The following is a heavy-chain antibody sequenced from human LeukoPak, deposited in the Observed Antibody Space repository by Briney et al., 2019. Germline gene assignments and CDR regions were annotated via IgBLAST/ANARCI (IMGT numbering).Heavy chain of an antibody. V-gene: IGHV1-69*05. D-gene: IGHD1-1*01. CDR3: ARDSDDPYRLGYYYYMDV. CDR2: IIPIFGTA. J-gene: IGHJ6*03. Sequence: ASVKVSCKASGGTFSSYAISWARQAPGQGLEWMGGIIPIFGTANYAQKFQGRVTITTDESTSTAYMELSSLRSEDTAVYYCARDSDDPYRLGYYYYMDVWGKGTTVTVSS. CDR1: GGTFSSYA.